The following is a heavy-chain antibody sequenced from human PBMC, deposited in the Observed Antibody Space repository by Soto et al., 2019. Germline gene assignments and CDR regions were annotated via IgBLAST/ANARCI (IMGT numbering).Heavy chain of an antibody. Sequence: PSQTLSLTCAISGDSVSSNSAAWNWLRQSPSRGLEWLGRTYYGSKWYNDYAVSVKSRITINPDTSKNQLSLQLNSVTPEDTAVYYCARWAHDEEHFDVWGQGTMVTVSS. D-gene: IGHD3-3*01. J-gene: IGHJ3*01. CDR3: ARWAHDEEHFDV. CDR2: TYYGSKWYN. V-gene: IGHV6-1*01. CDR1: GDSVSSNSAA.